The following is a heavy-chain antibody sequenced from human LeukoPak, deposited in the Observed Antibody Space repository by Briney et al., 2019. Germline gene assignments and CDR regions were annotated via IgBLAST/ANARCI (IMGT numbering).Heavy chain of an antibody. V-gene: IGHV4-59*01. CDR1: GGSISSYY. CDR3: ARDVGGFGELSQARFDP. D-gene: IGHD3-10*01. CDR2: IYYSGST. J-gene: IGHJ5*02. Sequence: KPSETLSLTCTVYGGSISSYYWSWFRQPPGKGLEWIGYIYYSGSTNYNPSLKSRVTISVDTSKNQFSLKLSSVTAADTAMYYCARDVGGFGELSQARFDPWGQGTLVTVSS.